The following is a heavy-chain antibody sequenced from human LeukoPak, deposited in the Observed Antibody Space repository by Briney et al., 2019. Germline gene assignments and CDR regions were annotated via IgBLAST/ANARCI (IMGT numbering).Heavy chain of an antibody. J-gene: IGHJ4*02. CDR2: IYSGGST. CDR1: GFTVSSNY. Sequence: GGSLRLSCAASGFTVSSNYMSWVRQAPGKGLEWVSVIYSGGSTYYADSVKGRFTISRDNSKNTLYLQMNSLRAEDTALYYCAKEAVAGTMDYWGQGTLVTVSS. V-gene: IGHV3-53*05. D-gene: IGHD6-19*01. CDR3: AKEAVAGTMDY.